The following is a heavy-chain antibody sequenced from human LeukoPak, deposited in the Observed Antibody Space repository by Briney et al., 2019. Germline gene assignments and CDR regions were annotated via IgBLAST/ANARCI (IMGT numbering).Heavy chain of an antibody. J-gene: IGHJ5*02. CDR1: GGSISSSSYY. CDR2: IYYSGST. D-gene: IGHD6-13*01. Sequence: KPSETLSLTCTVSGGSISSSSYYWGWIRQPPGKGLEWIGSIYYSGSTYYNPSLKSRVTISVGTSKNQFSLKLTSVTAADTAVYYCARESDTYSSSWYHWFDPWGQGTLVTVSS. V-gene: IGHV4-39*07. CDR3: ARESDTYSSSWYHWFDP.